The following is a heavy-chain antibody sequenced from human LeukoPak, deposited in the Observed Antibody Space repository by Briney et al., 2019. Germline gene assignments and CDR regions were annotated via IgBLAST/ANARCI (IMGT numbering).Heavy chain of an antibody. D-gene: IGHD1-26*01. V-gene: IGHV4-61*02. Sequence: SQTLSLTCTVSGGSISSGSYYWSWIRQPAGKGLEWIGRVYTSGSTNYNPSLKSRVTISVDTSKNQFSLRLTSVTAADTAVYYCARHASIGGYYSPCDYWGQGTLVTVSS. J-gene: IGHJ4*02. CDR2: VYTSGST. CDR3: ARHASIGGYYSPCDY. CDR1: GGSISSGSYY.